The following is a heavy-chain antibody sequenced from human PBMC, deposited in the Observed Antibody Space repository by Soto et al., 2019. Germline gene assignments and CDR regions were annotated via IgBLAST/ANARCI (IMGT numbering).Heavy chain of an antibody. J-gene: IGHJ3*02. CDR2: ISSSGSTI. CDR3: ARDLMVRGVIFWAFDI. V-gene: IGHV3-11*01. CDR1: GLSLSDYY. Sequence: GSLRLSWAASGLSLSDYYMPWVRQAPGKGLEWVSDISSSGSTIYYADSVKGRFTIPRDNAKNSLYLQMNSMRAEDTAVYYCARDLMVRGVIFWAFDIWGQGTMVSVSS. D-gene: IGHD3-10*01.